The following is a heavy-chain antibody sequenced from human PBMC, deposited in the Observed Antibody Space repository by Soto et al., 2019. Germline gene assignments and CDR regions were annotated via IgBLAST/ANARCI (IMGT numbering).Heavy chain of an antibody. CDR1: GFTFSSYA. CDR2: ISGSGGST. D-gene: IGHD3-16*01. V-gene: IGHV3-23*01. Sequence: EVQLLESGGGLVQPGGSLRLSCAASGFTFSSYAMSWVRQAPGKGLEWVSAISGSGGSTYYADSVKGRFTISRDNSKNTLDLQMNALRAEDTGVYYSANGASHIVWCVQWGQGALVSVSS. J-gene: IGHJ4*02. CDR3: ANGASHIVWCVQ.